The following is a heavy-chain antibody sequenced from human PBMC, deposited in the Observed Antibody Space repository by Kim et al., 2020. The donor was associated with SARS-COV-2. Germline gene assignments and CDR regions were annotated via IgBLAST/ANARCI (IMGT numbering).Heavy chain of an antibody. V-gene: IGHV3-23*01. Sequence: GGSLRFSCAASGFSFSSCAMTWVRQAPGKGPEWVSSISHDGTSSHYALSVRGRFTISRDDSKNTLYLQLSSLRREDTALYYCAKDVCDYSGMDAWGQGTTVTVSS. CDR2: ISHDGTSS. CDR1: GFSFSSCA. D-gene: IGHD3-16*01. CDR3: AKDVCDYSGMDA. J-gene: IGHJ6*02.